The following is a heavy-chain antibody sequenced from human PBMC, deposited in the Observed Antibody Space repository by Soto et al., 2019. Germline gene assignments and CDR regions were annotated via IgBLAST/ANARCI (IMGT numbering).Heavy chain of an antibody. CDR1: GGTFSSYT. J-gene: IGHJ3*02. D-gene: IGHD2-2*02. Sequence: QVQLVQSGAEVKKPGSSVKVSCKASGGTFSSYTISWVRQAPGQGLEWMGRIIPILGIANYAQKFQGRVTITADKSTSTAYMELSSVRSEDTAVYYCAREDIVVVPAAISAFDIWGQGTMVTVSS. CDR3: AREDIVVVPAAISAFDI. V-gene: IGHV1-69*08. CDR2: IIPILGIA.